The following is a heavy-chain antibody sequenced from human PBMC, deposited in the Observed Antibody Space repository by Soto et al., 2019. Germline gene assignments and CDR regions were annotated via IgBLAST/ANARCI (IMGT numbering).Heavy chain of an antibody. J-gene: IGHJ4*02. D-gene: IGHD3-3*01. V-gene: IGHV3-53*04. Sequence: GGSLRLSCAASGFTVSSNYMSWVRQAPGKGLEWVSVIYSGGNTYYADSVKGRFTISRHNSKNTLYLQMNSLRADDTAVYYCGRGGSADDFWSGSLDYWGQGTLVTVSS. CDR3: GRGGSADDFWSGSLDY. CDR2: IYSGGNT. CDR1: GFTVSSNY.